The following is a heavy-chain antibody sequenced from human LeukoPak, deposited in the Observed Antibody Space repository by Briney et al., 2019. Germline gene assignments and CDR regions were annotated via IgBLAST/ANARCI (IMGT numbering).Heavy chain of an antibody. CDR1: GYTFTGYY. CDR2: INPNSGGT. CDR3: ARNRIELVWFDP. V-gene: IGHV1-2*02. D-gene: IGHD2-15*01. Sequence: ASVKVSCKASGYTFTGYYMHWVRQAPGQGLEWMGWINPNSGGTNYAQKFQGRVTMTRDTSISTAYMELSRLRSDDTAVYYCARNRIELVWFDPWGQGTLVTVSS. J-gene: IGHJ5*02.